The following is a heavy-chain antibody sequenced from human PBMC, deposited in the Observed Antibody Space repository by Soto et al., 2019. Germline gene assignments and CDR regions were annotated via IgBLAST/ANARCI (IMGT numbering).Heavy chain of an antibody. CDR1: GFTFSSYG. CDR3: AKSPRDTMIVVARWGHFDY. D-gene: IGHD3-22*01. V-gene: IGHV3-30*18. J-gene: IGHJ4*02. Sequence: GGSLRLSCAASGFTFSSYGMHWVRQAPGKGLEWVAVISYDGSNKYYADSVKGRFTISRDNSKNTLYLQMNSLRAEDTAVYYCAKSPRDTMIVVARWGHFDYWGQGTLVTVSS. CDR2: ISYDGSNK.